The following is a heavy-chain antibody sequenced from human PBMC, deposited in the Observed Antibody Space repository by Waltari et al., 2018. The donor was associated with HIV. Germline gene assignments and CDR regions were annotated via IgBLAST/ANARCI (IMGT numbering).Heavy chain of an antibody. CDR3: AKELRSGYSYYYYGMDV. CDR1: RFSFSIYG. CDR2: IRYDGNTK. J-gene: IGHJ6*02. Sequence: QGQLVESGGGVVQPEGSLSHSCAASRFSFSIYGMNLVRQAPGKGLEWVTFIRYDGNTKYYADSVKGRFTISRDNSKNTLYLQMSSLRAEDTAVYYCAKELRSGYSYYYYGMDVWGQGTTVTVSS. V-gene: IGHV3-30*02. D-gene: IGHD2-15*01.